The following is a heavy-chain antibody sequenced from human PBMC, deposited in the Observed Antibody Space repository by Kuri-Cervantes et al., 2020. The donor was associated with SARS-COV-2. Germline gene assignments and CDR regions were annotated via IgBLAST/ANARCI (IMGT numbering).Heavy chain of an antibody. CDR2: IYYTGRI. CDR1: GGSISNYY. Sequence: GSLRLSCTVSGGSISNYYWSWIRQAPGKGLEWIGYIYYTGRINNNPSLKSRVTISVDTSKNQFSLKLSSVTAADTAVYYCARGWWDIVVVPAASPPGNWFDPWGQGTLVTVSS. CDR3: ARGWWDIVVVPAASPPGNWFDP. J-gene: IGHJ5*02. D-gene: IGHD2-2*01. V-gene: IGHV4-59*12.